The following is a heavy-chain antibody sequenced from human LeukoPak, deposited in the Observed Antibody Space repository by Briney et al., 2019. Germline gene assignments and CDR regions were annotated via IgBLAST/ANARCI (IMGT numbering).Heavy chain of an antibody. CDR3: ARERTAYYYDRSGFSEGAFDV. CDR1: GGSISSGGEY. D-gene: IGHD3-22*01. V-gene: IGHV4-31*03. J-gene: IGHJ3*01. Sequence: PSETLSLTCTVSGGSISSGGEYWGCIRHLPEKGLECIRYVYYGGSTYYNPSRESRITMSVDTSENQFSLKLTSVTAADTAVYYCARERTAYYYDRSGFSEGAFDVWGQGTMVTVSS. CDR2: VYYGGST.